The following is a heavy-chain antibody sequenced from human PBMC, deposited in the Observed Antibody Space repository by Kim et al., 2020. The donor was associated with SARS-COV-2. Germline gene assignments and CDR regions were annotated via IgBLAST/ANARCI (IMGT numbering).Heavy chain of an antibody. Sequence: GGSLRLSCAASGFTFSSYDMHWVRQATGKGLEWVSAIGTAGDTYYPGSVKGRFTISRENAKNYLYLQMNSLRAGDTAVYYCARGDKNYYYGMDVWGQGTTVTVSS. CDR1: GFTFSSYD. CDR3: ARGDKNYYYGMDV. V-gene: IGHV3-13*01. D-gene: IGHD3-16*01. J-gene: IGHJ6*02. CDR2: IGTAGDT.